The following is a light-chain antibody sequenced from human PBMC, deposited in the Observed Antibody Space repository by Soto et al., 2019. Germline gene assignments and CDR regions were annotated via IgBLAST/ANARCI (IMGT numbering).Light chain of an antibody. CDR3: HQYNSWST. CDR1: KSVGTN. J-gene: IGKJ1*01. CDR2: DAS. Sequence: SVMTQSPDTLSVSPGERATLSCRASKSVGTNLAWYQQKPGQAPRLLIYDASKRATDIPPRFSGGGSGTEFTLTISSLQSEDFAGYHCHQYNSWSTFGQGTKVEIK. V-gene: IGKV3-15*01.